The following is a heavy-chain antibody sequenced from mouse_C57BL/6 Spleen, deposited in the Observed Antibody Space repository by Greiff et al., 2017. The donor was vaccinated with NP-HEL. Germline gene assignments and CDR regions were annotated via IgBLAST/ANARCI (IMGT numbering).Heavy chain of an antibody. V-gene: IGHV1-5*01. Sequence: EVQLQQSGTVLARPGASVKMSCKTSGYTFTSYWMHWVKQRPGQGLEWIGAIYPGNSDTSYNQKFKGKAKLTAVTSASTAYMELSSLTNEDSAVYYCTRRGLITTVVGVDYFDYWGQGTTLTVSS. D-gene: IGHD1-1*01. CDR1: GYTFTSYW. CDR3: TRRGLITTVVGVDYFDY. J-gene: IGHJ2*01. CDR2: IYPGNSDT.